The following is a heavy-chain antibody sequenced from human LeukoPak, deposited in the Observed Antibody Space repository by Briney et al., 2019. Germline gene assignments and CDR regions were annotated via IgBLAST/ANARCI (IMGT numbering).Heavy chain of an antibody. V-gene: IGHV4-39*01. D-gene: IGHD3-3*01. Sequence: KPSETLSLTCTVSGGTISSSSYYLGWIRQPPGKGLEWIGSIYYSGTTYYNPSLKSRVTISVDTSKSQFSLRLTSVTAADTAVYYCARHVRFLEWLSSYYFDYWGQGTLVAVSS. J-gene: IGHJ4*02. CDR2: IYYSGTT. CDR1: GGTISSSSYY. CDR3: ARHVRFLEWLSSYYFDY.